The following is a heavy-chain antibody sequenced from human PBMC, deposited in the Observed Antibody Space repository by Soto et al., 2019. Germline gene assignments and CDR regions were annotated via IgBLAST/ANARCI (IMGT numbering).Heavy chain of an antibody. Sequence: PSETLSLTCTVSGGSISSSSYYWGWIRQPPGKGLEWIGSIYYSGSTYYNPSLKSRVTISVDTSKNQFSLKLSSVTAADTAVYYCARQSAAGIYYYYYYGMDVWGQGTTVTVS. CDR2: IYYSGST. CDR3: ARQSAAGIYYYYYYGMDV. D-gene: IGHD6-13*01. J-gene: IGHJ6*02. CDR1: GGSISSSSYY. V-gene: IGHV4-39*01.